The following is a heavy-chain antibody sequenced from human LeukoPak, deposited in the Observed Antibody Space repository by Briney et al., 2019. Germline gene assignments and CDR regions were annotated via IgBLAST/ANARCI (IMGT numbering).Heavy chain of an antibody. D-gene: IGHD3-22*01. V-gene: IGHV4-39*07. J-gene: IGHJ6*02. CDR1: GGSISSSSYY. Sequence: PSETLSLTCTVSGGSISSSSYYWGWLRQPPGKGLEWIGSIYYSGSTYYNPSLKSRVTLSVDTSKNQFSLNLSSVTAADTAVYYCARAPYYYESSDYTDYYYGMDVWGQGTTVTVSS. CDR2: IYYSGST. CDR3: ARAPYYYESSDYTDYYYGMDV.